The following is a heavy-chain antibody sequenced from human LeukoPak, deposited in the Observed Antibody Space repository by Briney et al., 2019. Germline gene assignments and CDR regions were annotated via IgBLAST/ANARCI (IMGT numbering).Heavy chain of an antibody. Sequence: SETLSLTCTVSGGSISSSSYYWGWIRQPPGKGLEWIGSIYYSGSTYYNPSLKSRVTISVDTSKNQFSLKLSSVTAADTAVYYCARGGGRDGYNSFDYWGQGTLVTVSS. J-gene: IGHJ4*02. CDR3: ARGGGRDGYNSFDY. V-gene: IGHV4-39*07. D-gene: IGHD5-24*01. CDR1: GGSISSSSYY. CDR2: IYYSGST.